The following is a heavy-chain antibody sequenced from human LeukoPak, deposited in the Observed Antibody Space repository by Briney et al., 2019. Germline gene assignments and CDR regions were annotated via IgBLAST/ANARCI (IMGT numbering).Heavy chain of an antibody. CDR1: GGTFSSYA. V-gene: IGHV1-69*13. CDR2: IIPIFGTA. J-gene: IGHJ3*02. D-gene: IGHD3-22*01. CDR3: ASLSGNGRYYYDSSGYPHVAFDI. Sequence: SVKVSCKASGGTFSSYAISWVRQAPGQGLEWMGGIIPIFGTANYAQKFQGRVTITADESTSTAYMELSSLRSEDTAVYYCASLSGNGRYYYDSSGYPHVAFDIWGQGTMVTVSS.